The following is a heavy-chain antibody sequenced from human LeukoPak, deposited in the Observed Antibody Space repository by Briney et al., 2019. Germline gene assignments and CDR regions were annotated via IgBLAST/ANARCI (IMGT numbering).Heavy chain of an antibody. CDR1: GFTFCSYS. Sequence: GGSLRLSCAASGFTFCSYSMNWVRQAPGKGLEWVSSISSSSSYIYYADSVKGRFTISRDNAKNSLYLQMNSLRAEDTAVYYCARDYGGNSGAFDIWGQGTMVTVSS. D-gene: IGHD4-23*01. V-gene: IGHV3-21*01. J-gene: IGHJ3*02. CDR3: ARDYGGNSGAFDI. CDR2: ISSSSSYI.